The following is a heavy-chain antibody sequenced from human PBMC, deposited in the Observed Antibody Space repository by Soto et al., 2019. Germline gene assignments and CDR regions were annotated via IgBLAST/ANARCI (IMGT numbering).Heavy chain of an antibody. V-gene: IGHV3-33*01. CDR3: AREDTAMGPCDY. Sequence: QVQLVESGGGVVQPGRSLRLSCAASGFTFSSYGMHWVRQAPGKGLEWVAVIWYDGSNKYYADSVKGRFTISRDNSKNTLYLQMNSRRAEDTAVYYCAREDTAMGPCDYWGQGTLVTVSS. CDR2: IWYDGSNK. CDR1: GFTFSSYG. J-gene: IGHJ4*02. D-gene: IGHD5-18*01.